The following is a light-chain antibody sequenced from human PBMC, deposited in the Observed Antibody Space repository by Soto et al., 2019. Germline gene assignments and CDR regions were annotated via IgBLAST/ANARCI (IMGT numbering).Light chain of an antibody. V-gene: IGLV1-40*01. CDR3: QSYDSSLSGPS. J-gene: IGLJ2*01. CDR1: SSNIGAGYD. CDR2: GNS. Sequence: QVVVTQPPSVSGAPGQRVTISCTGSSSNIGAGYDVHWYQQLPGTAPKLLIYGNSNRPSGVPDRFSGSKSGTSASLAITGLHAEDEADYYCQSYDSSLSGPSFGGGTKLTVL.